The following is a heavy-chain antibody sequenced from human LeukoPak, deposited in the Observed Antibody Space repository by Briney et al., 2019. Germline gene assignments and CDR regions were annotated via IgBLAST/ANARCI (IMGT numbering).Heavy chain of an antibody. CDR3: AELGITMIGGV. D-gene: IGHD3-10*02. CDR1: GFTFSSYW. CDR2: INGDGSST. J-gene: IGHJ6*04. Sequence: GGSLRLSCAAFGFTFSSYWMHWVRQDPGKGLVWVSRINGDGSSTSYADSVKGRFTISRDNAKNSLYLQMNSLRAEDTAVYYCAELGITMIGGVWGKGTTVTISS. V-gene: IGHV3-74*01.